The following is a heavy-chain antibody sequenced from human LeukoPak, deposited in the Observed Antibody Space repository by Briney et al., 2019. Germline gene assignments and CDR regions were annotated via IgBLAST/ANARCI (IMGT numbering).Heavy chain of an antibody. J-gene: IGHJ4*02. V-gene: IGHV4-59*11. D-gene: IGHD6-13*01. CDR3: ARDLDRAASGTFDY. CDR1: GGSISSHH. CDR2: IYYSGST. Sequence: SETLSLTCTVSGGSISSHHWSWIRQPPGKGLEWIGYIYYSGSTNYKPSLKSRVTISVDTSKNQFSLKLTSVTAADTAVYYCARDLDRAASGTFDYWGQGTLVTVSS.